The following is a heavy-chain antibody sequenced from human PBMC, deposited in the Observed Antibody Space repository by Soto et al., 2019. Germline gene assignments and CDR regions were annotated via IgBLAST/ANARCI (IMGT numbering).Heavy chain of an antibody. J-gene: IGHJ4*02. D-gene: IGHD3-22*01. CDR3: ARGIYYYDSSVYYSY. V-gene: IGHV3-21*01. CDR2: ISSSSSYI. Sequence: EVQLVESGGGLVKPGGSLRLSCSMNWVRQAPGKGLEWVSSISSSSSYIYYADSVKGRFTISRDNAKNSLHLQMNSLRAEDTAVYYCARGIYYYDSSVYYSYWGQGTLVTVSS.